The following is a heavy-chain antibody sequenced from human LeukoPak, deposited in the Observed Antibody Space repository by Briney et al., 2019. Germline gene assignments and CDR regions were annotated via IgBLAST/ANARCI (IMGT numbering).Heavy chain of an antibody. CDR3: GKTTAGYSSGQKPAWPVDY. D-gene: IGHD5-18*01. V-gene: IGHV3-23*01. J-gene: IGHJ4*02. CDR2: IFGSGGSP. Sequence: GGSLRLSCEASGFTFGSFAMYWVRQAPGKGLEWIAGIFGSGGSPHYADSVKGRFTISRDNSKNTVYLQINSLRAEDTAVYYCGKTTAGYSSGQKPAWPVDYWGQGTLVTVSS. CDR1: GFTFGSFA.